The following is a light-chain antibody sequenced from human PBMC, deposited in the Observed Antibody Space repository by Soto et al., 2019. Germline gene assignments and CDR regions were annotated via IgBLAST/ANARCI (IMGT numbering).Light chain of an antibody. CDR3: QHYNTWPRS. V-gene: IGKV3-15*01. CDR1: QSVSSN. J-gene: IGKJ4*01. Sequence: DIVLTHSPGTLSLSPCERATLYFSASQSVSSNHLAWYQQKPGQAPRLLIYGASTRVTGIPARFSGSGSGTEFTLTIGSLQSEDFAVYSCQHYNTWPRSFGGGTKVDIK. CDR2: GAS.